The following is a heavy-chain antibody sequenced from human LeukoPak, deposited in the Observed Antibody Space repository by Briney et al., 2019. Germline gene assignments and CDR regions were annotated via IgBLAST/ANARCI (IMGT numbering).Heavy chain of an antibody. CDR1: GFTFSSYA. Sequence: PGRSLRLSCAASGFTFSSYAMHWVRQAPGKGLEWVAVISYDGSNKYYSDSVKGRLTISRDNSKNTLYLQMNSLRADDTAVYYCARGKYYDFWSGYPDFDYWGQGILVTVSS. V-gene: IGHV3-30-3*01. J-gene: IGHJ4*02. CDR2: ISYDGSNK. D-gene: IGHD3-3*01. CDR3: ARGKYYDFWSGYPDFDY.